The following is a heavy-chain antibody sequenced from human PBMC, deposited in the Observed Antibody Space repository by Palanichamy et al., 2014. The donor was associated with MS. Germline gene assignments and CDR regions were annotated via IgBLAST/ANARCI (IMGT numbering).Heavy chain of an antibody. D-gene: IGHD2-21*01. V-gene: IGHV1-46*01. CDR1: GYTFISYY. CDR2: IKPGGDIT. CDR3: AREIPENYYFDY. J-gene: IGHJ4*02. Sequence: QVQLVQSGAEVKKPGASVRVSCKASGYTFISYYMHWVRQAPGQGLEWMGIIKPGGDITTHARKFQGRVTITRDTSTSTVYMELTSLRSEDTAVYYCAREIPENYYFDYWGQGTLVTVSS.